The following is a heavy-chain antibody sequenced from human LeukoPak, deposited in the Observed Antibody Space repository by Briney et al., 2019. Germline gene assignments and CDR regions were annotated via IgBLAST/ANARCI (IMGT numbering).Heavy chain of an antibody. D-gene: IGHD2-2*01. V-gene: IGHV1-8*01. Sequence: ASVKVSCKASGYTLTSYDINWVRQATGQGLEWMGWMNPDSSNTGYAQKFQGRVTMTRNTSISTAYMELSSLRSEDTAVYYCARADIVVVPAAGPSYYYYMDVWGKGTTVTVSS. J-gene: IGHJ6*03. CDR2: MNPDSSNT. CDR1: GYTLTSYD. CDR3: ARADIVVVPAAGPSYYYYMDV.